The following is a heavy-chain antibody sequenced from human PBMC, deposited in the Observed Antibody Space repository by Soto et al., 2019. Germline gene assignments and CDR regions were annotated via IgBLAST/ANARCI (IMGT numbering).Heavy chain of an antibody. V-gene: IGHV4-39*01. J-gene: IGHJ4*02. CDR3: ARSQPKYYDFWSGYLSLFDY. D-gene: IGHD3-3*01. Sequence: QLQLQESGPGLVKPSETLSLTCTVSGGSISSSSYYWGWIRQPPGKGLEWIGSIYYSGSTYYNPSLKRRVTISVDTSKNQFSLKLSSVTAADTAVYYCARSQPKYYDFWSGYLSLFDYWGQGTLVTVSS. CDR1: GGSISSSSYY. CDR2: IYYSGST.